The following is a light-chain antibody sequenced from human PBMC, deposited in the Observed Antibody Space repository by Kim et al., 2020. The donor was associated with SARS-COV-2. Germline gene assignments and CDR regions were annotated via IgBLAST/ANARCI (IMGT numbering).Light chain of an antibody. J-gene: IGLJ1*01. CDR2: EDS. CDR3: QAWDSSVYV. V-gene: IGLV3-1*01. Sequence: GWGERRGAGGSPGVVVYEDSKRPSGIPERFSGSNSGNTATLTISGTQAMDEADYYCQAWDSSVYVFGTGTKVTVL.